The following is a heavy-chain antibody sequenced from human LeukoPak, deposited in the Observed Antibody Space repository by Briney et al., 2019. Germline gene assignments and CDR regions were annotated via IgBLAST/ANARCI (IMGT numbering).Heavy chain of an antibody. Sequence: PGGSLRLSCAASGFIFSTYPMSWDRQAPGKGLEWVSAITGSGDSTFYADSVKGRCTISRDNSKNTLSLQMNTLRAEDTAVYYCAKENPVGGTNYFDYWGQGTLVTVSS. CDR1: GFIFSTYP. J-gene: IGHJ4*02. D-gene: IGHD1-26*01. V-gene: IGHV3-23*01. CDR3: AKENPVGGTNYFDY. CDR2: ITGSGDST.